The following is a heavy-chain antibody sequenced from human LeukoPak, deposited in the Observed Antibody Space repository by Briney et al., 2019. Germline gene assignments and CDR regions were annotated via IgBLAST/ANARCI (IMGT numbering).Heavy chain of an antibody. CDR3: ARDDCSTSCYTGFYYYYGMDV. V-gene: IGHV1-69*13. CDR1: GGTFSSYA. D-gene: IGHD2-2*02. CDR2: IIPIFGTA. Sequence: ASVKVSCKASGGTFSSYAISWVRQAPGQGLEWMGGIIPIFGTANYAQKFQGRVTITADESTSTAYMELSSLRSEDTAVYYCARDDCSTSCYTGFYYYYGMDVWGQGTTVTVSS. J-gene: IGHJ6*02.